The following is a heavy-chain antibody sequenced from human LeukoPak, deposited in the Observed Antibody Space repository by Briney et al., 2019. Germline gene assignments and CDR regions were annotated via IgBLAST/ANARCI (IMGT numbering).Heavy chain of an antibody. D-gene: IGHD3-16*02. J-gene: IGHJ4*02. CDR2: ISHDGNNK. CDR3: AKDRTFGGVIVDY. CDR1: GITFSSYG. Sequence: GRSLRLSCAASGITFSSYGMYWVRQAPGKGLEWVAVISHDGNNKYYADSVKGRFTISRDNSKNTLYLQMNSLRAEDTAVYYCAKDRTFGGVIVDYWGQGTLVTVSS. V-gene: IGHV3-30*18.